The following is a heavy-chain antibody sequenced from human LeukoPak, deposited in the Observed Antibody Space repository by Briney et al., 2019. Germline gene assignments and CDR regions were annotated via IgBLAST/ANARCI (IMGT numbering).Heavy chain of an antibody. CDR1: GFTFSSYA. Sequence: GGSLRLSCAASGFTFSSYAMIWVRQAPGKGLEWVSTISSSGDSTYYADSAKGRFTISRDNSKNTLYLQMNSLRAEDTAVYFCAKGYSGSYSAFDYWGQGTLVTVSS. CDR3: AKGYSGSYSAFDY. CDR2: ISSSGDST. D-gene: IGHD1-26*01. J-gene: IGHJ4*02. V-gene: IGHV3-23*01.